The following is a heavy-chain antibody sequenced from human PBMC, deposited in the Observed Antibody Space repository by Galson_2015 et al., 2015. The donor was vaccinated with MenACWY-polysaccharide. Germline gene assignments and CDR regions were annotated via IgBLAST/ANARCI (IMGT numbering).Heavy chain of an antibody. V-gene: IGHV4-39*07. CDR1: GGSITSSVYY. J-gene: IGHJ6*02. Sequence: SETSLTCTVSGGSITSSVYYWAWARQPPGKGLEWIASIYYSGNTYYNPSLKSRLTISVDPSKNQFSLRLTSVPAADAAVYYCAREYGEATAHRMDGWGRGTTVIVSS. CDR2: IYYSGNT. CDR3: AREYGEATAHRMDG. D-gene: IGHD1-1*01.